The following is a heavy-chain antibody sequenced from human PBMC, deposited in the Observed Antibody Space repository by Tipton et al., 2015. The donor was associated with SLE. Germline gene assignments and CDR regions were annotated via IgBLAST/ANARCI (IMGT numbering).Heavy chain of an antibody. CDR2: INHSGST. J-gene: IGHJ4*02. Sequence: TLSLTCAVYGGSFSGYYWSWIRQPPGKGLEWIGEINHSGSTNYNPSLKSRVTISVDTSKNQFSLKLSSVTAADTAIYYCARDVLTIVVAPSAVSASDYFDYWGQGTLVTVSS. V-gene: IGHV4-34*01. CDR3: ARDVLTIVVAPSAVSASDYFDY. D-gene: IGHD2-2*01. CDR1: GGSFSGYY.